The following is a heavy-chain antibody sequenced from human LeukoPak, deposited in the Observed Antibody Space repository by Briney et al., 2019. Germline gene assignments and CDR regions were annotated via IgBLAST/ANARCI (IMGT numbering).Heavy chain of an antibody. CDR2: IIPIFGTA. CDR3: ARDPAMIVANWFDP. J-gene: IGHJ5*02. Sequence: APVKVSCKASGGTFSSYAISWVRQAPGQGLEWMGRIIPIFGTANYAQKFQGRVTITTDESTSTAYMELSSLRSEDTAVYYCARDPAMIVANWFDPWGQGTLVTVSS. V-gene: IGHV1-69*05. D-gene: IGHD3-22*01. CDR1: GGTFSSYA.